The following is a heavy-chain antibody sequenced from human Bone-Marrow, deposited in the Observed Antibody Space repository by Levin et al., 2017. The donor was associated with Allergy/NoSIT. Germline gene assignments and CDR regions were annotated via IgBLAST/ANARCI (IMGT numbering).Heavy chain of an antibody. D-gene: IGHD1-26*01. V-gene: IGHV1-2*02. Sequence: GESLKISCRASGYSFPGYYMHWVRQAPGQGLEWMGWINPKSGGTKYAQKFQGRVTMTRNTSTRTAYLEVYRLRSDDTALYHCARDSGSSSRSFDPWGQGTLVTVSS. CDR3: ARDSGSSSRSFDP. CDR1: GYSFPGYY. J-gene: IGHJ5*02. CDR2: INPKSGGT.